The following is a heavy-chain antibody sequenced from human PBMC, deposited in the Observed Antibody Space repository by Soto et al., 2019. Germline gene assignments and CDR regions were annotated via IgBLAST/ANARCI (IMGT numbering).Heavy chain of an antibody. D-gene: IGHD3-3*01. CDR2: IIPILGIA. CDR3: ARDGITIFGVVIRPFDP. CDR1: GGTFSSYT. V-gene: IGHV1-69*04. J-gene: IGHJ5*02. Sequence: VKVSCKASGGTFSSYTISWVRQAPGQGLEWKGRIIPILGIANYAQKFQGRVTFTADKSTSTAYMELSSLRSEDTAVYYCARDGITIFGVVIRPFDPWGQGTLVTVSS.